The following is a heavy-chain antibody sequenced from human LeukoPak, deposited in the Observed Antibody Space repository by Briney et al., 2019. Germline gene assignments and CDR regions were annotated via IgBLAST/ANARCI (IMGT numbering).Heavy chain of an antibody. CDR1: GGTFSSYA. V-gene: IGHV1-69*01. J-gene: IGHJ4*02. CDR3: ARASSVGFWTHSTVRLRFDY. D-gene: IGHD3/OR15-3a*01. CDR2: IIPIFGTA. Sequence: GSSVKVSCKASGGTFSSYATSWVRQAPGQGLEWMGGIIPIFGTANYAQKFQGRVTITADESTSTAYMELSSLRSEDTAVYYCARASSVGFWTHSTVRLRFDYWGQGTLVTVSS.